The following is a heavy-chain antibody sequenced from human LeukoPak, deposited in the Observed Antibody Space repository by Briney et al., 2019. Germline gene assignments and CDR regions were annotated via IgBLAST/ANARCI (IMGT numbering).Heavy chain of an antibody. CDR3: ARDRYYDSSGFDY. Sequence: ASVKVSCKASGYTFTGYYMHWVRQAPGQGLEWMGWISAYNGNTNYAQKFQGRVTMTRDTSTSTVYMELSSLRSEDTAVYYCARDRYYDSSGFDYWGQGTLVTVSA. D-gene: IGHD3-22*01. CDR2: ISAYNGNT. V-gene: IGHV1-2*02. J-gene: IGHJ4*02. CDR1: GYTFTGYY.